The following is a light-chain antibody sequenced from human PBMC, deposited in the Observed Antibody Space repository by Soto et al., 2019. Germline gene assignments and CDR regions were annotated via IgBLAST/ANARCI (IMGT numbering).Light chain of an antibody. V-gene: IGKV1-39*01. J-gene: IGKJ2*01. Sequence: DIQMTQSPSPLSASVGDRVTITCRASQSISTYLNWYQQKPGKAPKLLIYGASSLLSGVPSRFSGSGSGTDFTLTIASLQPEDFSTYYCQQSDSTPYTFGQGTKVDIK. CDR3: QQSDSTPYT. CDR2: GAS. CDR1: QSISTY.